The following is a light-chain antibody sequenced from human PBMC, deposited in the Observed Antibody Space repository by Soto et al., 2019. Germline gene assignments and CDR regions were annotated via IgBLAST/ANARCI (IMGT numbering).Light chain of an antibody. Sequence: QSALTQPPSASGSPGQSVTISCSGTSSDVGDYNYVSWYQQHPGKAPKLIIYEVSKRPSGVSYRFSGTKSGNTASLTVSGFQAEDEADYYCCSYTRSGTLIFGTGTKVTVL. CDR3: CSYTRSGTLI. CDR1: SSDVGDYNY. J-gene: IGLJ1*01. CDR2: EVS. V-gene: IGLV2-14*01.